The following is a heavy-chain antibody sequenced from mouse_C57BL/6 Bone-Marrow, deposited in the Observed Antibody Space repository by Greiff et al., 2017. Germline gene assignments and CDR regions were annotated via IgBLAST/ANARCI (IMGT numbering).Heavy chain of an antibody. CDR2: IYPRDGST. D-gene: IGHD1-1*01. J-gene: IGHJ4*01. CDR1: GYTFTSYD. CDR3: ARSFGSGPYYYAMDY. V-gene: IGHV1-85*01. Sequence: QVQLQQSGPELVKPGASVKLSCKASGYTFTSYDINWVKQRPGQGLEWIGWIYPRDGSTKYNEKFKGKATLTVDTSSSTAYMELHSLTSEDSAVYFCARSFGSGPYYYAMDYWGQGTSVTVSS.